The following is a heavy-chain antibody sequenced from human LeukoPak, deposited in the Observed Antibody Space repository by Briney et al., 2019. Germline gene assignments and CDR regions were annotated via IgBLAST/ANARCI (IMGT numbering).Heavy chain of an antibody. V-gene: IGHV4-31*03. J-gene: IGHJ4*02. CDR2: IYYSGST. CDR1: GGSISSGGYY. CDR3: ARANDYSNYIDY. D-gene: IGHD4-11*01. Sequence: PSETLSLTCTVSGGSISSGGYYWSWIRQHPGKGLEWIGYIYYSGSTYYNPSLKSRVTISVDTSKNQFSLKLSSVTAADTAVYYCARANDYSNYIDYWGQGTLVTASS.